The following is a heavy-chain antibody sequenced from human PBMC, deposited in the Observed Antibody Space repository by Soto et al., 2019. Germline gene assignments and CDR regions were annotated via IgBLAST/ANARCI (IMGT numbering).Heavy chain of an antibody. CDR1: GGSVSSGNYF. CDR2: IHSSGST. V-gene: IGHV4-61*01. CDR3: AILTKPTAVTTAFRGGYGLDA. J-gene: IGHJ6*02. Sequence: QVQLQESGPGLVKPSETLSLTCTVSGGSVSSGNYFWSWIRQPPGKGLEWIGYIHSSGSTNYNPSLKSRVTISTDTSRNQFSLKLTSVTAADTAVYYCAILTKPTAVTTAFRGGYGLDAWGQGTTVTVSS. D-gene: IGHD4-17*01.